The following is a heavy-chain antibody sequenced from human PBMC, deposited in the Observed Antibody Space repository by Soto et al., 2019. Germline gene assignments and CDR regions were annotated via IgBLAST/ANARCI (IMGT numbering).Heavy chain of an antibody. D-gene: IGHD2-2*01. Sequence: QVQLQESGPGLAKPSQTLSLTCTVSGGSISSGDNYWSWIRQHPGKGLEWIAFIYYSGSTYYNPSLKSRVTRSVDTSKNQFSLKLSSVTAADTAVYYCARAPQLLFYYYYSMDVWGKGTTVTVSS. CDR1: GGSISSGDNY. J-gene: IGHJ6*03. V-gene: IGHV4-31*03. CDR2: IYYSGST. CDR3: ARAPQLLFYYYYSMDV.